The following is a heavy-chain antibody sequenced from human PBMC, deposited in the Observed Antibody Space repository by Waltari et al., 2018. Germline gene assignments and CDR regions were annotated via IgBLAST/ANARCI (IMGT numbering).Heavy chain of an antibody. CDR2: IHGTGKT. CDR1: GDSVSNNYW. D-gene: IGHD1-26*01. V-gene: IGHV4-4*02. J-gene: IGHJ4*02. CDR3: ARDRGRGLYLDS. Sequence: QLQLQQSGPGLVKPSESLFLSCAVSGDSVSNNYWGSWVRQPPGKGLEWIGQIHGTGKTNYNPSVERRVTVAMDTANNQFSLRVTSPTAADTAVYFCARDRGRGLYLDSWGQGTLVTVS.